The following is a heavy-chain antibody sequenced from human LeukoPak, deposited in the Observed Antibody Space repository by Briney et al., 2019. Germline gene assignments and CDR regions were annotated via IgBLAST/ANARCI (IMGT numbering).Heavy chain of an antibody. V-gene: IGHV3-7*01. D-gene: IGHD2-15*01. Sequence: GRSLRLSCTASGFTFSHFWMSWVRQAPGKGWGGGAYKKKTGSETYYVDSVKGRFTITRDNTRNSLFLQMYSLRAEDTAVYFCAREDGYCGGGNCYSYFDSWGQGTLVTVSS. J-gene: IGHJ4*02. CDR2: KKKTGSET. CDR1: GFTFSHFW. CDR3: AREDGYCGGGNCYSYFDS.